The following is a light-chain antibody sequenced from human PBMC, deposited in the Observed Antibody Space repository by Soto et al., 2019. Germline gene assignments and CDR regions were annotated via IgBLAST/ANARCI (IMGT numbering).Light chain of an antibody. Sequence: DIVMTQSPDSLAVSLGERATINCKSSQSVLYSSNNKNYLAWYQQKPGQPPELLIYWSSTRESGVPDRFSGGGSGTDFSLTISSLQAEDVAVYYCQQYYSSPRTFGQGTKVEIK. CDR1: QSVLYSSNNKNY. J-gene: IGKJ1*01. CDR3: QQYYSSPRT. CDR2: WSS. V-gene: IGKV4-1*01.